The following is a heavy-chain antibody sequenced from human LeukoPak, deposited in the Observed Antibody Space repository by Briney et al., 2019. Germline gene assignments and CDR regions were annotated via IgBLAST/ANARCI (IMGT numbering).Heavy chain of an antibody. D-gene: IGHD5-18*01. CDR3: AREPGYSYGFDAFDI. V-gene: IGHV3-11*04. J-gene: IGHJ3*02. CDR2: ISSSGSTI. CDR1: GFTFSDYY. Sequence: PGGSLRLSCAAPGFTFSDYYMSWIRQAPGKGLEWVSYISSSGSTIYYADSVKGRFTISRDNAKNSLYLQMNSLRAEDTAVYYCAREPGYSYGFDAFDIWGQGTMVTVSS.